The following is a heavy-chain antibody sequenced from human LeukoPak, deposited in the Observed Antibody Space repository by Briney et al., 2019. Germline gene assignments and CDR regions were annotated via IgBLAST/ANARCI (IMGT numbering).Heavy chain of an antibody. V-gene: IGHV1-2*06. J-gene: IGHJ4*02. CDR3: EREDF. D-gene: IGHD2/OR15-2a*01. CDR2: INPNTGDT. Sequence: ASVKVSCKASGYTFTSYAMNWVRQAPGQGLEWMGRINPNTGDTTYAQKFQGRVTMTRDTSISTAYMELASLTSDDTAVYYCEREDFWGQGTLVIVSS. CDR1: GYTFTSYA.